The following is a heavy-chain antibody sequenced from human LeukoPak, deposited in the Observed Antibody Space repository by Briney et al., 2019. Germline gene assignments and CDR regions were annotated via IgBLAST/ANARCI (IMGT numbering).Heavy chain of an antibody. CDR1: GYRFSDYY. CDR2: IDPDSGGT. D-gene: IGHD1-26*01. J-gene: IGHJ5*02. Sequence: ASVKVSCEASGYRFSDYYMHWVRQAPGQGLEWMGWIDPDSGGTNSAQQFQGRVTMTRDASISTAYMELSRLRSDDTAIYYCARDGEAVGSPRTQGFYNWFDPWGQGTLVTVSS. CDR3: ARDGEAVGSPRTQGFYNWFDP. V-gene: IGHV1-2*02.